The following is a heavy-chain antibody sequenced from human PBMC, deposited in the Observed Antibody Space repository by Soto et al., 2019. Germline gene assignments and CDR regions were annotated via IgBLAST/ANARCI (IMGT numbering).Heavy chain of an antibody. D-gene: IGHD6-19*01. CDR1: WFSLSNSGVV. CDR2: IYWNEYK. Sequence: GPTQMNPKRPLTLTCTFSWFSLSNSGVVVGWIRQPPGKALEWLALIYWNEYKRYSPSLKSRLTITKDTSKNQVVLTMTNMDPVDTATYYCAHRPSGWYLFDYWGQGTLVTVSS. J-gene: IGHJ4*02. V-gene: IGHV2-5*01. CDR3: AHRPSGWYLFDY.